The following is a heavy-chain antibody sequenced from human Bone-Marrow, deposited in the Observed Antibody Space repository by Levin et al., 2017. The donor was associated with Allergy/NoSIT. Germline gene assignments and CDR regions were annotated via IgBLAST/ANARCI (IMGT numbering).Heavy chain of an antibody. Sequence: GESLKISCAASGFTFSSSAMSWVRQAPGKGLEWVSSISAGDASTYYTDSVKGRLTVSRDNSENTLYLQMNSLRAEDTALYYCAKVRRGLDAFDIWGQGTMVTVSS. CDR1: GFTFSSSA. J-gene: IGHJ3*02. CDR2: ISAGDAST. V-gene: IGHV3-23*01. CDR3: AKVRRGLDAFDI. D-gene: IGHD3/OR15-3a*01.